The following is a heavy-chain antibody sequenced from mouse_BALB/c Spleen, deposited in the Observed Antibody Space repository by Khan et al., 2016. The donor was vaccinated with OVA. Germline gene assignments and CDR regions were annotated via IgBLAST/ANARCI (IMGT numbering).Heavy chain of an antibody. V-gene: IGHV9-3-1*01. CDR3: ARPPYFSYTLDH. Sequence: QIQLVQSGPELKKPGETVKISCKASGYTFTNYGMNWVKQSPGKALMWMGWLNTYTGEPTYADDFKGRFAFSLETSASPAYLQINNLKDEDTATYFCARPPYFSYTLDHWGQGTSVTVSS. J-gene: IGHJ4*01. D-gene: IGHD2-10*01. CDR1: GYTFTNYG. CDR2: LNTYTGEP.